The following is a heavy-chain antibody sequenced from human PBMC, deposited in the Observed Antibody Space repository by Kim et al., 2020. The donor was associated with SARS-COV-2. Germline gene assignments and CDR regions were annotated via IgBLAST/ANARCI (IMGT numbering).Heavy chain of an antibody. D-gene: IGHD3-22*01. J-gene: IGHJ3*02. CDR3: ARAHSSGSEGAFDI. Sequence: SETLSLTCAVSGGSISSGGYSWSWIRQPPGKGLEWIGYIYHSGSTYYNPSLKSRVTISVDRSKNQFSLKLSSVTAADTAVYYCARAHSSGSEGAFDIWGQGTMVTVSS. CDR2: IYHSGST. V-gene: IGHV4-30-2*01. CDR1: GGSISSGGYS.